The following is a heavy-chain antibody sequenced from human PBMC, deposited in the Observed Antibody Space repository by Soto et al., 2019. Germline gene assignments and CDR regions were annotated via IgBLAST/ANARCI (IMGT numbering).Heavy chain of an antibody. J-gene: IGHJ4*02. D-gene: IGHD1-20*01. Sequence: GGSLRLSCAASGFTFSSYGMHWVRQAPGKGLEWVAVISYDGSNKYYADSVKGRFTISRDNSKNTLYLQMNSLRAEDTAVYYCAKDSLRQYNWNYDYWGQGTLVTVSS. CDR3: AKDSLRQYNWNYDY. CDR1: GFTFSSYG. V-gene: IGHV3-30*18. CDR2: ISYDGSNK.